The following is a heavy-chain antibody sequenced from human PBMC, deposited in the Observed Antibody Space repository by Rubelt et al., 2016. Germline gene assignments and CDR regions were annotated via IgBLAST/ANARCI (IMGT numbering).Heavy chain of an antibody. CDR2: DGSNK. D-gene: IGHD3-9*01. CDR3: AREATDFDWLLTYYYYYYGMAV. V-gene: IGHV3-30*01. J-gene: IGHJ6*02. Sequence: DGSNKYYADSVKGRFTISRDNSKNTLYLQMNSLRAEDTAVYYCAREATDFDWLLTYYYYYYGMAVWGQGTTVTVSS.